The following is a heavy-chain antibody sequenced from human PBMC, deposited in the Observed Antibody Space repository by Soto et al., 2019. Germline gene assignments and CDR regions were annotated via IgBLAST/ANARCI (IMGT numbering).Heavy chain of an antibody. V-gene: IGHV4-4*07. CDR3: ARGQRFSDWFDP. D-gene: IGHD3-3*01. CDR2: IYSSGNT. CDR1: GGTIRGYY. J-gene: IGHJ5*02. Sequence: SETLSLTCIVSGGTIRGYYWTWIRQPAGKGLEWIGRIYSSGNTKYNPSLQSRVTMSLDTSNNQFSLRLTSVTAADTAVYYCARGQRFSDWFDPWGQGTLVTV.